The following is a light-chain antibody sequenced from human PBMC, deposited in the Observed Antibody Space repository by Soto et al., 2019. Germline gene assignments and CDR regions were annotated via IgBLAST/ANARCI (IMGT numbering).Light chain of an antibody. V-gene: IGKV4-1*01. J-gene: IGKJ1*01. CDR3: QQYYNTPWT. CDR2: WAS. CDR1: QSVLYSSNNKNY. Sequence: DIVMTQSPDSLAVSLGERATINCKSSQSVLYSSNNKNYLTWYQQKPGKPPKLLIYWASTRESGVPDRFSGSGSGTDCTLTIISLQAEDGAVYYCQQYYNTPWTFGQGTKVEIK.